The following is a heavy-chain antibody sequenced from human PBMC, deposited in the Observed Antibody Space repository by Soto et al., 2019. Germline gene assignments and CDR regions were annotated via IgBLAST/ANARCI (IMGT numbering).Heavy chain of an antibody. Sequence: PSETLSLTCTVSGGSISSGGYYWSWIRQHPGKGLEWIGYIYYSGSTYYNPSLKSRVTISVDTSKNQFSLKLSSVTAADTAVYYCASAPMVRGVSKSWGMDVWGQGTTVTVS. CDR2: IYYSGST. D-gene: IGHD3-10*01. J-gene: IGHJ6*02. V-gene: IGHV4-31*03. CDR3: ASAPMVRGVSKSWGMDV. CDR1: GGSISSGGYY.